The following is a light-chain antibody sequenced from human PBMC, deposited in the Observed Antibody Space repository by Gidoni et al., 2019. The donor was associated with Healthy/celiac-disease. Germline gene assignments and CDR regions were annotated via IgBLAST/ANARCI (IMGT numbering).Light chain of an antibody. V-gene: IGKV1-39*01. J-gene: IGKJ1*01. Sequence: EMKLTQSPSSLSASVGDRVTITCRASQSISSYLNWYQQKPGKAPKLLIYAASSLQSGVPSRFSGSGSGTDFTLTISSLQPEDFATYYCQQSYSTPPKTFGQGTKVEIK. CDR1: QSISSY. CDR3: QQSYSTPPKT. CDR2: AAS.